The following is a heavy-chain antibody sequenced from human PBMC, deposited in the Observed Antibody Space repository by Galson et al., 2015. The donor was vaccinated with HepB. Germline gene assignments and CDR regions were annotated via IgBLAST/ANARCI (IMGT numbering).Heavy chain of an antibody. J-gene: IGHJ5*02. V-gene: IGHV4-61*02. CDR3: ARSSGELLDWFDP. Sequence: PLSLPCTVSGDSISSHSYHWNWIPQPAGRGLDWNGRIYTTGSIRCIPSLKIRVTLSVDTSKNQFSLKLNTVTAADTAVYYCARSSGELLDWFDPWGQGTLVTVSS. CDR2: IYTTGSI. D-gene: IGHD1-26*01. CDR1: GDSISSHSYH.